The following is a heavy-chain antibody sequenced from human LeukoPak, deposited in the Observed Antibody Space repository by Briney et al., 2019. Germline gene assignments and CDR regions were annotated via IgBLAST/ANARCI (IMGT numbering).Heavy chain of an antibody. D-gene: IGHD3-3*01. J-gene: IGHJ4*02. Sequence: ASVKVSCKVSGYTLTELSMHWVRQAPGKGREWMGGFDPEDGETIYAQKFQGRVTMTEDTSTDTAYMELSSLRSEDTAVYYCATGRRLRFLEWLRIFDYWGQGTLVTVSS. CDR3: ATGRRLRFLEWLRIFDY. CDR2: FDPEDGET. CDR1: GYTLTELS. V-gene: IGHV1-24*01.